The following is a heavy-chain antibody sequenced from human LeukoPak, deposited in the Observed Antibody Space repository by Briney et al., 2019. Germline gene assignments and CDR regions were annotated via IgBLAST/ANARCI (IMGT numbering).Heavy chain of an antibody. CDR3: ARDTSDIVATNFDY. CDR1: GYSISSGYY. CDR2: SGST. V-gene: IGHV4-38-2*02. Sequence: PSETLSLTCTVSGYSISSGYYWGWIRQPPGKGLEWIGSGSTYYNPSLKSRVTISVDTSKNQFSLKLSSVTAADTAVYYCARDTSDIVATNFDYWGQGTLVTVSS. D-gene: IGHD5-12*01. J-gene: IGHJ4*02.